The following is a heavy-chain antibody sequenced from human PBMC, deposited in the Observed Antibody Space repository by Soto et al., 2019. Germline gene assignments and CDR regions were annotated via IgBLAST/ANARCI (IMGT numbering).Heavy chain of an antibody. J-gene: IGHJ6*02. D-gene: IGHD3-10*01. V-gene: IGHV3-30-3*01. CDR1: GFTFSKYG. CDR3: AKDGKMRTKVWFPAGYGMDV. Sequence: PGGSLRLSCADSGFTFSKYGMHWFRQAPGRRLEWVAFISDDGINDYYGDSVKGRFTISRDNSKNTLYLQMNNLRAEDTALYYCAKDGKMRTKVWFPAGYGMDVWGQGTTVTVSS. CDR2: ISDDGIND.